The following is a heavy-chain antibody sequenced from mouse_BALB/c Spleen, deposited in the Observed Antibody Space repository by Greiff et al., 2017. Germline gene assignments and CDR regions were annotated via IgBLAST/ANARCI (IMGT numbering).Heavy chain of an antibody. V-gene: IGHV7-3*02. CDR2: IRNKANGYTT. CDR3: ARDSNWGYAMDY. J-gene: IGHJ4*01. D-gene: IGHD4-1*02. CDR1: GFTFTDYY. Sequence: DVQLQESGGGLVQPGGSLRLSCATSGFTFTDYYMSWVRQPPGKALEWLGFIRNKANGYTTEYSASVKGRFTISRDNSQSILYLQMNTLRAEDSATYYCARDSNWGYAMDYWGQGTSVTVSA.